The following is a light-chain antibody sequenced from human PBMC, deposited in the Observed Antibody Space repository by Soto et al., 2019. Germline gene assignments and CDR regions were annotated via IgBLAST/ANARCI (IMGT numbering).Light chain of an antibody. CDR1: SGHSSNA. V-gene: IGLV4-69*01. CDR2: LNSDGSH. CDR3: QTWGTGIVV. Sequence: QLVLTQSPSASASLGASVTVTCTLSSGHSSNAVAWHQQQPEKGPRYLMRLNSDGSHSKGDRIPDRFTGSSSGADRYLTISSLQSEDEADYYCQTWGTGIVVFGGGTKLTVL. J-gene: IGLJ3*02.